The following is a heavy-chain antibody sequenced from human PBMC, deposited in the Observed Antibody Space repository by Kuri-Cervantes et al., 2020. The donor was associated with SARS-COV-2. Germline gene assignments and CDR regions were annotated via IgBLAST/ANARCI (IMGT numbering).Heavy chain of an antibody. Sequence: ASVKVSCKASGHTFTSYYMHWVRQAPGQGLEWMGVINPSGGSTSYEQKFQGRVTMTRDTSTSTVYMELSSLRSDDTAVYYCARGGIVTIRTGSGPPLSWGQGTLVTVSS. J-gene: IGHJ5*02. D-gene: IGHD3-10*01. CDR2: INPSGGST. CDR1: GHTFTSYY. CDR3: ARGGIVTIRTGSGPPLS. V-gene: IGHV1-46*01.